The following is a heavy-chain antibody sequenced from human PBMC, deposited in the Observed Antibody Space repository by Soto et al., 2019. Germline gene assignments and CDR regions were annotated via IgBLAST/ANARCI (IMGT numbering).Heavy chain of an antibody. V-gene: IGHV4-59*01. J-gene: IGHJ6*02. D-gene: IGHD3-3*01. CDR3: ARDSVSHDFTYYYYGMDV. CDR1: GGSFSGYY. Sequence: PSETLSLTCAVYGGSFSGYYWSWIRQPPGKGLEWIGDIYYSGSTNYNPSLKSRVTISVDTSKDQFSLKLSSVTAADTAVYYCARDSVSHDFTYYYYGMDVWGQGTTVTVSS. CDR2: IYYSGST.